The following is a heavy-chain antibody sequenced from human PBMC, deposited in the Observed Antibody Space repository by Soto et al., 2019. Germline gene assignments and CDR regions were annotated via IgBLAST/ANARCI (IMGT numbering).Heavy chain of an antibody. V-gene: IGHV3-21*01. CDR1: GFTFSSYS. Sequence: PGGSLRLSCAASGFTFSSYSMNWVRQAPGKGLEWVSSISSSSSYIYYADSVKGRFTISRDNAKNSLYLQMNSLRAEDTAVYYCARGPGYYDFWSGYLYVDYWGQGTLVTVSS. CDR3: ARGPGYYDFWSGYLYVDY. CDR2: ISSSSSYI. D-gene: IGHD3-3*01. J-gene: IGHJ4*02.